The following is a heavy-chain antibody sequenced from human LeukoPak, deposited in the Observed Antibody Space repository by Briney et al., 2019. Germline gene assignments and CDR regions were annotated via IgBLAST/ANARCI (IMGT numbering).Heavy chain of an antibody. CDR2: INHSGST. CDR1: GGSFSGYY. Sequence: PSETLSLTCAVYGGSFSGYYWSWIRQPPGKGLEWIGEINHSGSTNYNPSLKSRVTISVDTSKNQFSLKLSSVTAADTAVYYCARVTVGSGSYYYYYYMDVWDKGTTVTVSS. V-gene: IGHV4-34*01. J-gene: IGHJ6*03. D-gene: IGHD3-10*01. CDR3: ARVTVGSGSYYYYYYMDV.